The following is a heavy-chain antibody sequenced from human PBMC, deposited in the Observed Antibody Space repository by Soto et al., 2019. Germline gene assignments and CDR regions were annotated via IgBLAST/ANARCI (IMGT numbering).Heavy chain of an antibody. CDR3: ARRGPYDILTGYRGLLDYYYGMDV. CDR1: GGTFSSYA. D-gene: IGHD3-9*01. CDR2: IIPIFGTA. V-gene: IGHV1-69*13. Sequence: SVKVSCKASGGTFSSYAIIWVRQAPGQGLEWMGGIIPIFGTANYAQKFQGRVTITADESTSTAYMELSSLRSEDTAVYYCARRGPYDILTGYRGLLDYYYGMDVWGQGTTVTVSS. J-gene: IGHJ6*02.